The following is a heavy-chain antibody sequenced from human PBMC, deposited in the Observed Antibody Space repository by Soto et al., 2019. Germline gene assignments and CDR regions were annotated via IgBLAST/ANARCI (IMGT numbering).Heavy chain of an antibody. D-gene: IGHD1-1*01. CDR3: ARGMTWNQPPRGVFDI. Sequence: SVKVSCKASGYTFTGYYMHWVRQPPGQGLEWMGWINPNSGGTNYAQKFQGWVTMTRDTSINTAYMELSRPRSDDTAVYYCARGMTWNQPPRGVFDICGQGTMVTGSS. V-gene: IGHV1-2*04. J-gene: IGHJ3*02. CDR1: GYTFTGYY. CDR2: INPNSGGT.